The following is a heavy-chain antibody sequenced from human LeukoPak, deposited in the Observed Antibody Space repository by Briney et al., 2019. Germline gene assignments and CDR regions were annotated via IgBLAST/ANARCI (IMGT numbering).Heavy chain of an antibody. CDR1: GGSITSDY. CDR3: ARGGPWTTVTTTGAPLEY. V-gene: IGHV4-59*01. D-gene: IGHD4-17*01. J-gene: IGHJ4*02. CDR2: IYYNGIT. Sequence: SETPSLTCIVSGGSITSDYWSWIRQPPGRGLEWIGSIYYNGITNYNPSLKSRVTISIDTSKSQFSLRLISVTAADTAMYYCARGGPWTTVTTTGAPLEYWGQGTLVTVSS.